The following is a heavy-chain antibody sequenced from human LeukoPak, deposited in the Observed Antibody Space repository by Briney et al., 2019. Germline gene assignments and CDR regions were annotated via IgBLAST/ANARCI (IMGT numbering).Heavy chain of an antibody. D-gene: IGHD3-10*01. CDR1: GGSISSGSYY. CDR2: IYTSGST. CDR3: ARESHYYGSTGRFDP. Sequence: SETLSLTCTVSGGSISSGSYYWSWIRQPAGKGLEWIGRIYTSGSTNYNPSLKSRVTISVDTSKNQFSLKLGSVTAADTAVYYCARESHYYGSTGRFDPWGQGTLVTVSS. V-gene: IGHV4-61*02. J-gene: IGHJ5*02.